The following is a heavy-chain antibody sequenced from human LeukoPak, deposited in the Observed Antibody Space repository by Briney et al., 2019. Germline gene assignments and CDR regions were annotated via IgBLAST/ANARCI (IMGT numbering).Heavy chain of an antibody. CDR3: ARGVDYSNEHDAFDI. J-gene: IGHJ3*02. V-gene: IGHV3-53*01. D-gene: IGHD4-11*01. CDR1: GFTVSSNY. CDR2: IYSGGST. Sequence: GGSLRLSCAAPGFTVSSNYMSWVRQAPGKGLEWVSVIYSGGSTYYADSVKGRFTISRDNSKNTLYLQMNSLRAEDTAVYYCARGVDYSNEHDAFDIWGQGTMVTVSS.